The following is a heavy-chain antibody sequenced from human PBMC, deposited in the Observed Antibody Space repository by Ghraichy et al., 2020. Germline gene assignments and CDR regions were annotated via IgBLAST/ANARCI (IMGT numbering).Heavy chain of an antibody. CDR3: ASQNWNGYDAFDI. CDR1: GGSISSYY. D-gene: IGHD1-1*01. V-gene: IGHV4-59*01. CDR2: IYYSGST. J-gene: IGHJ3*02. Sequence: SQTLSLTCTVSGGSISSYYWSWIRQPPGKGLEWIGYIYYSGSTNYNPSLKSRVTISVDTSKNQFSLKLSSVTAADTAVYYCASQNWNGYDAFDIWGQGTMVTVSS.